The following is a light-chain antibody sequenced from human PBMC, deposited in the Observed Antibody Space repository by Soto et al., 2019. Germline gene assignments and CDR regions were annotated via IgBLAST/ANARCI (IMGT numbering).Light chain of an antibody. CDR2: DVS. CDR3: NSFAGSAHVV. V-gene: IGLV2-8*01. CDR1: SSDVGAYNY. J-gene: IGLJ2*01. Sequence: QSVLAQPPSASGSPGQSVTISCTGTSSDVGAYNYVSWYQQHRGKAPKLIIYDVSQRPSGIPDRFSGSKSGNTASLTVSGLQAEDEAVYYCNSFAGSAHVVFGGGPQLTVL.